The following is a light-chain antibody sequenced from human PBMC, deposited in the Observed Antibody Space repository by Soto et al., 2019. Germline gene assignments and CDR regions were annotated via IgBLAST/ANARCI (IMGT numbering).Light chain of an antibody. J-gene: IGKJ4*01. CDR1: QSVTTW. CDR3: QQYKSYPLT. Sequence: DLQLTQSPSTLSASVGDRVTITCRASQSVTTWLAWYQQKPGKAPNLVIYKASSLESGVPSRFSGSGSGTEFTLTIGSLQPDDSGTYYCQQYKSYPLTFGGGTKVEIK. CDR2: KAS. V-gene: IGKV1-5*03.